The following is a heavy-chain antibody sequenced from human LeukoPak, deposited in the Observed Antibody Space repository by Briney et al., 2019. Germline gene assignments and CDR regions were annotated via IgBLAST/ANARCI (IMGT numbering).Heavy chain of an antibody. J-gene: IGHJ6*02. D-gene: IGHD3-10*01. CDR2: ISAYNGNT. CDR3: AREGMVRGVIIVFYYGMDV. CDR1: GYTFTGYY. Sequence: ASVKVSCKASGYTFTGYYMHWVRQAPGQGLEWMGWISAYNGNTNYAQKLQGRVTMTTDTSTSTAYMELRSLRSDDTAVYYCAREGMVRGVIIVFYYGMDVWGQGTTVTVSS. V-gene: IGHV1-18*04.